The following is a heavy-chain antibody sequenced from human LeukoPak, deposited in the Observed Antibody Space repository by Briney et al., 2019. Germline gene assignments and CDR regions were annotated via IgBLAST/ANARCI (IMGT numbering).Heavy chain of an antibody. Sequence: VGSLRLSCAASGFTFSSYGMSWVRQPPGKGLEWVSIISGSGDSTSYADSVKGRFTISRDNSKNTLYLQMNSLRAEDTAVYYCAREFYGIAAAGSLNYYYMDVWGKGTTVTISS. V-gene: IGHV3-23*01. CDR2: ISGSGDST. D-gene: IGHD6-13*01. CDR3: AREFYGIAAAGSLNYYYMDV. CDR1: GFTFSSYG. J-gene: IGHJ6*03.